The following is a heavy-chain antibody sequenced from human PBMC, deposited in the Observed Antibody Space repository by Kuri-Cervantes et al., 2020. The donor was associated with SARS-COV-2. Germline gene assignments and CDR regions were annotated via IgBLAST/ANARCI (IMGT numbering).Heavy chain of an antibody. CDR2: LSGSGVSK. D-gene: IGHD3-22*01. Sequence: GESLKISCAASGFTFSSNAMSWVRQAPGKGLEWVSGLSGSGVSKYYAESVKGRFTISRDNSKNTLYLQMNSLRAEDTAVYYCAKDWDSRGYYLFDHWGQGTLVTVSS. J-gene: IGHJ4*02. CDR3: AKDWDSRGYYLFDH. CDR1: GFTFSSNA. V-gene: IGHV3-23*01.